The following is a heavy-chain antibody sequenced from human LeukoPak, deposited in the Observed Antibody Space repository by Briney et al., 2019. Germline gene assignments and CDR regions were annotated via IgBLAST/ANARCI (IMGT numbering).Heavy chain of an antibody. Sequence: GGSLRLSCEASGFTFNNYWMTWVRQGPGKGLEWVANIKPGGNEKYYVDSVKGRFTISRDNVKNSLYLQMNSLRAEDTAVYYCARGGHRNLDNWGQGALVTVSS. CDR2: IKPGGNEK. CDR3: ARGGHRNLDN. D-gene: IGHD3-10*01. CDR1: GFTFNNYW. V-gene: IGHV3-7*04. J-gene: IGHJ4*02.